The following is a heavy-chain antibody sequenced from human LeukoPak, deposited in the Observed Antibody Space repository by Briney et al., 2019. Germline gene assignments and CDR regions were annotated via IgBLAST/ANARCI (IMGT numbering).Heavy chain of an antibody. J-gene: IGHJ4*02. Sequence: GGSLRLSCAASGFTFSSYWMSWVRQAPGKGLEWVANIKQDGSEKYYVDSVKGRFTISSDNAKNSLYLQMNSLRAEGTAVYYCARVRRSGSYYKYWGQGTLVTVSS. CDR2: IKQDGSEK. CDR3: ARVRRSGSYYKY. D-gene: IGHD1-26*01. CDR1: GFTFSSYW. V-gene: IGHV3-7*01.